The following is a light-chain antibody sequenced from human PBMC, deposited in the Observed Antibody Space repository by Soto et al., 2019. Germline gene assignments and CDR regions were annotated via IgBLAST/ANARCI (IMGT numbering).Light chain of an antibody. CDR3: QQYDTTPLT. CDR2: WAS. CDR1: QSVLYRSDNKNH. V-gene: IGKV4-1*01. Sequence: DIVMTQSPDSLAVSLGERATINCKSSQSVLYRSDNKNHLAWYQQNPGQPPKLLIYWASNRESGVPDRFTGSGSGTDFTLTISSLQAEDVAVYYCQQYDTTPLTFGGGTKVEIK. J-gene: IGKJ4*01.